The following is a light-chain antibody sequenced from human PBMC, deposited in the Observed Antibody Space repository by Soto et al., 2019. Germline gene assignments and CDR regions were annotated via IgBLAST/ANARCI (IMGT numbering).Light chain of an antibody. CDR2: AAS. CDR3: QQSYNSPPA. Sequence: DIQMTQSPSSLSASVGDRITITCRASQTISTYLNWYQQKPGKAPKLLIYAASRLQSGVPPRFTGSGSGTDFTLTISSLQPEDVATYYCQQSYNSPPAFGPGTKVDI. J-gene: IGKJ3*01. CDR1: QTISTY. V-gene: IGKV1-39*01.